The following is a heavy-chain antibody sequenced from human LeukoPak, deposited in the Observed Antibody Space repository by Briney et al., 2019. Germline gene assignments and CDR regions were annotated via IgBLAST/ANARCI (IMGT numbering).Heavy chain of an antibody. D-gene: IGHD3-16*01. J-gene: IGHJ4*02. V-gene: IGHV3-30*04. CDR3: AKSKGEPHGIDY. CDR1: GFTFSSYA. CDR2: ISYDGSNK. Sequence: PGGSLRLSCAASGFTFSSYAMHWVRQAPGKGLEWVAVISYDGSNKYYADSVKGRFTISRDNSKNTLYLQMNSLRAEDTAVYYCAKSKGEPHGIDYWGQGTLVTVSS.